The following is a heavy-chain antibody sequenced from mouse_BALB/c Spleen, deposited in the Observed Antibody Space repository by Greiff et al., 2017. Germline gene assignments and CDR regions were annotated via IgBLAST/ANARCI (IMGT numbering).Heavy chain of an antibody. Sequence: EVKLQESGGGLVKPGGSLKLSCAASGFTFSSYTMSWVRQTPEKRLEWVATISSGGSYTYYPDSVKGRFTISRDNAKNTLYLQMSSLKSEDTAMYYCTTTLDYWGQGTTLTVSS. CDR3: TTTLDY. V-gene: IGHV5-6-4*01. CDR1: GFTFSSYT. CDR2: ISSGGSYT. D-gene: IGHD1-1*01. J-gene: IGHJ2*01.